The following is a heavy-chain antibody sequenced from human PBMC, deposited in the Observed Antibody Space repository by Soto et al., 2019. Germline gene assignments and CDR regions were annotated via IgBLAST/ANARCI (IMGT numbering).Heavy chain of an antibody. Sequence: QVQLVESGGGVVQPGRSLRLSCAASGFTFSSYGMHWVRQAPGKGLEWVAVIWYDGSNKYYADSVKGRFTISRDNSKNTLYLQMNSLRAEDTAVYDCARDGIVVVPAAIPLDYWGQGTLVTVSS. V-gene: IGHV3-33*01. CDR1: GFTFSSYG. D-gene: IGHD2-2*02. CDR3: ARDGIVVVPAAIPLDY. CDR2: IWYDGSNK. J-gene: IGHJ4*02.